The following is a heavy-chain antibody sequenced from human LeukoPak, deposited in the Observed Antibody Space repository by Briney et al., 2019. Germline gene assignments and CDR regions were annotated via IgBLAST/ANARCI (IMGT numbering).Heavy chain of an antibody. V-gene: IGHV4-61*02. CDR2: IYTSGST. J-gene: IGHJ6*03. Sequence: SQTLSLTCTVSGGSISSGSYYWRWIRQPAGTGLEWIGRIYTSGSTNYNPSLKSRVTISVDTSKNQFSLKLSSVTAADTAVYYCSGSYLYYYYYYMHVWGKGTTVTISS. CDR3: SGSYLYYYYYYMHV. CDR1: GGSISSGSYY. D-gene: IGHD1-26*01.